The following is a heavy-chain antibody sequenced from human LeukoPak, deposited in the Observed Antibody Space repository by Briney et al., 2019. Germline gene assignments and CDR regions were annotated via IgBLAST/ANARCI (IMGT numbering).Heavy chain of an antibody. V-gene: IGHV3-23*01. CDR1: GFTFSSYA. CDR3: AQSSPMTMVRGANDY. D-gene: IGHD3-10*01. J-gene: IGHJ4*02. Sequence: PGGSLRLSCAASGFTFSSYAMSWVRQAPGKGLEWVSSISGSGDSTYYADSVKGRFTISRDNSVNTLYLQMNSLRAEDTAVYYCAQSSPMTMVRGANDYWGQGTLVTVSS. CDR2: ISGSGDST.